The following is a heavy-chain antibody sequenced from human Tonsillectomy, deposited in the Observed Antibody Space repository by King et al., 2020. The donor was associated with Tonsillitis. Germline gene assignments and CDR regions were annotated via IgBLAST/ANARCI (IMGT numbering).Heavy chain of an antibody. V-gene: IGHV1-18*01. CDR3: ARDPRHCSTTSCYGKFYSYFDMDV. Sequence: VQLVESGAEVKKPGASVKVSCKASGYTFTSYGISWVRQAPGQGLEWMGWISAYNGNTNYAQKLQDRVTMTTDTSTSTAYMELRSLRSDDTAVYYCARDPRHCSTTSCYGKFYSYFDMDVWGKGTTVTVAS. J-gene: IGHJ6*03. CDR2: ISAYNGNT. CDR1: GYTFTSYG. D-gene: IGHD2-2*01.